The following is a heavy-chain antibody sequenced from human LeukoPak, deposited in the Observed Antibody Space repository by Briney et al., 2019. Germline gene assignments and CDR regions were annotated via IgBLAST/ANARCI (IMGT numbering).Heavy chain of an antibody. V-gene: IGHV3-21*01. CDR3: ARKPTNSSPLP. Sequence: GGSLRLSCAASGFTFSSYSMNWVRQAPGKGLEWVPSISSSSSYIYYADSVKGRFTISRDNAKNSLYLQMNSLRAEDTAVYYCARKPTNSSPLPWGQGTLVTVSS. D-gene: IGHD6-6*01. CDR2: ISSSSSYI. CDR1: GFTFSSYS. J-gene: IGHJ5*02.